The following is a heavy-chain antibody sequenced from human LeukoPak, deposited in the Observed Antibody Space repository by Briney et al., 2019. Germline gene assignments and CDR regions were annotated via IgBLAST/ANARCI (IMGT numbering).Heavy chain of an antibody. Sequence: PSETLSLTCTVSGGSIRSSYYYWSWIRQPPGKGLEWIGYVYYSGITNYNPSLTSRVTISVDTPKNQFSLNVSSVTAADTAVYYCARGSGYYGFADYWGQGTLVTVSS. CDR1: GGSIRSSYYY. V-gene: IGHV4-61*01. CDR3: ARGSGYYGFADY. D-gene: IGHD3-3*01. J-gene: IGHJ4*02. CDR2: VYYSGIT.